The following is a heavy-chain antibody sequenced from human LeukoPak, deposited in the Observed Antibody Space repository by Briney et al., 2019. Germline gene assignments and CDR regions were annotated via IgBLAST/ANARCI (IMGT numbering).Heavy chain of an antibody. D-gene: IGHD5-24*01. CDR3: AKDLDGYGGLRGDAFDI. CDR1: GFTFNSYA. J-gene: IGHJ3*02. Sequence: AGGSLRLSCAASGFTFNSYALSWVRQAPGKGLEWVSAISDGGGSTYYAASVKGRFTISRDNSKNTVHLQMNSLRVEDTAVYYCAKDLDGYGGLRGDAFDIWGQGTMVIVSS. CDR2: ISDGGGST. V-gene: IGHV3-23*01.